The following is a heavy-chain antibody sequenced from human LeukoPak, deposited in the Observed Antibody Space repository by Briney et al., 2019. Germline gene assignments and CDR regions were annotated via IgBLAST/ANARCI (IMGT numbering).Heavy chain of an antibody. J-gene: IGHJ4*02. Sequence: GGSLRLSCAAPGFSFSTYGMHGVRQAPGKGLEWVAFIWYDGSKQYYADSVKGRFTISRDNSKNTLSLQMNSLRAEDTAVYYCASVYSGSYYDHWGQGTLVTVSS. CDR3: ASVYSGSYYDH. CDR2: IWYDGSKQ. D-gene: IGHD1-26*01. V-gene: IGHV3-33*01. CDR1: GFSFSTYG.